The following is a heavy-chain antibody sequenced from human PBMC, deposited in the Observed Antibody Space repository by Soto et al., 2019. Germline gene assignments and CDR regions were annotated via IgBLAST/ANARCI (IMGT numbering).Heavy chain of an antibody. CDR3: ARASYNNFYYYYYYMDV. D-gene: IGHD4-4*01. CDR1: GYTCTSYD. CDR2: MNPNSGNT. V-gene: IGHV1-8*01. J-gene: IGHJ6*03. Sequence: ASLKVSCKASGYTCTSYDINWVLQATGQGLEWMGWMNPNSGNTGYAQKFQGRVTMTRNTSISTAYMELSSLRSEDTAVYYCARASYNNFYYYYYYMDVWGKGTTVIVSS.